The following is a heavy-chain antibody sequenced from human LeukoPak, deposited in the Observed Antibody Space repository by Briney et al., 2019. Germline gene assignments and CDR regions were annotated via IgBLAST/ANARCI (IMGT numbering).Heavy chain of an antibody. D-gene: IGHD5-18*01. V-gene: IGHV4-34*01. CDR3: ARGVDTAMVRPLDY. J-gene: IGHJ4*02. CDR2: INHSGST. Sequence: PSDTLSLTCAVYGGSFSGYYWSWIRQPPGKGLEWIGEINHSGSTNYNPSLTSRVTISVDTSKNQFSLKLSSVTAADTAVYYCARGVDTAMVRPLDYWGQGTLVTVSS. CDR1: GGSFSGYY.